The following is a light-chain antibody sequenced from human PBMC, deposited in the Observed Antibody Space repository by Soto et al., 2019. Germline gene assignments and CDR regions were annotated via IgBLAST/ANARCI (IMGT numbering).Light chain of an antibody. CDR3: AVWDDSLSGVV. V-gene: IGLV1-47*01. J-gene: IGLJ3*02. CDR1: SSNIGTNY. CDR2: GNN. Sequence: QSVLTQPPSASGTPGQTVTIFSSGSSSNIGTNYVFWYQHLPGTAPKLLIYGNNQRPSGVPDRFSGSRSGTSASLAISGLRPEDEADYYCAVWDDSLSGVVFGGGTQLTVL.